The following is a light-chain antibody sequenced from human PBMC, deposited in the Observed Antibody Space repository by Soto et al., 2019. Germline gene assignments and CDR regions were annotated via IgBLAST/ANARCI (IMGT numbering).Light chain of an antibody. V-gene: IGLV4-69*01. Sequence: QSVLTQPPSASASLGASVKLTCTLSSGHSSYAIAWHQQQPEKGPRYLMKLNSDGSHSKGDGIPDRFSGSSSGAERYLTISSLQSEDEADYYCQTWDTVIHVVFGGGTKLTVL. J-gene: IGLJ2*01. CDR1: SGHSSYA. CDR3: QTWDTVIHVV. CDR2: LNSDGSH.